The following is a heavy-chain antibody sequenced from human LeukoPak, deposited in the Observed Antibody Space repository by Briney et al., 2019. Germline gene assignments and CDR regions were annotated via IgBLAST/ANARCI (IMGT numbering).Heavy chain of an antibody. D-gene: IGHD3-22*01. CDR3: ARDPYYYDSSGWLGAFDI. CDR1: GGSISSYY. Sequence: PSETLSLTCTVSGGSISSYYWSWIRQPPGKGLEWIGYIYYSGSANYNPSLKSRVTISVDTSKNQFSLKLRSVTAADTAVYYCARDPYYYDSSGWLGAFDIWGQGTMVTVSS. V-gene: IGHV4-59*01. J-gene: IGHJ3*02. CDR2: IYYSGSA.